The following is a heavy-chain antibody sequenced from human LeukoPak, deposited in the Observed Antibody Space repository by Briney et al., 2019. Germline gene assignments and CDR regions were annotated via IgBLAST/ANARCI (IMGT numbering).Heavy chain of an antibody. CDR2: IYYSGST. CDR3: ARLRYYDFWSGYIY. CDR1: GGSISSSSYY. V-gene: IGHV4-39*01. J-gene: IGHJ4*02. Sequence: SETLSLTCTVSGGSISSSSYYWGWIRQPPGKGLEWIGSIYYSGSTYYNPSLKSRVTISVDTSKNQFSLKLSSVTAADTAAYYCARLRYYDFWSGYIYWGQGTLVTVSS. D-gene: IGHD3-3*01.